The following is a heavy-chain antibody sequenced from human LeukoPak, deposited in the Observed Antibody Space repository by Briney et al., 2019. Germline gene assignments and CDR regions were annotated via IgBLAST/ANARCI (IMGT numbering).Heavy chain of an antibody. CDR1: GGSIRGYY. Sequence: SETLSLTCSVSGGSIRGYYWSWIRQPAGKGLEWIGRIYSSGNINYNPSLKSRVTMSVDTSKNQFSLTLSSVTAADTAVYYCARESLVASNYYMDVWGRGATVIVSS. D-gene: IGHD3-9*01. CDR2: IYSSGNI. CDR3: ARESLVASNYYMDV. V-gene: IGHV4-4*07. J-gene: IGHJ6*03.